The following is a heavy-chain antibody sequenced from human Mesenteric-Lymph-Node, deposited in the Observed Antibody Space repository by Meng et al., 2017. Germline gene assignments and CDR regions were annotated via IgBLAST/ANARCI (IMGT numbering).Heavy chain of an antibody. D-gene: IGHD6-19*01. Sequence: EVRLLQSGGGLVQPGWSLRLSCAVSGFIFSDYAMSWVRQAPGKGLEWVAPISGTGGNTYYADSVKGRFTVSRDNPKNTLYLQMNSLRVDDTAVYYCAKMEPGWYVKTWGQGTLVTVSS. V-gene: IGHV3-23*01. CDR1: GFIFSDYA. CDR2: ISGTGGNT. J-gene: IGHJ5*02. CDR3: AKMEPGWYVKT.